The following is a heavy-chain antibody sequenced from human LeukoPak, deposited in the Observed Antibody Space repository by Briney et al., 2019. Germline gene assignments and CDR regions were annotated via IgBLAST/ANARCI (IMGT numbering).Heavy chain of an antibody. V-gene: IGHV4-39*01. D-gene: IGHD6-13*01. J-gene: IGHJ3*02. CDR3: ARTTRRIAAALTAFDI. Sequence: SETLSLTCTVSGGSISSSSYYWGWIRQPPGRGLEWIGSIYYSGSTYYNPSLKSRVTISVDTSKNQFSLKLSSVTAADTAVYYCARTTRRIAAALTAFDIWGQGTMVTVSS. CDR2: IYYSGST. CDR1: GGSISSSSYY.